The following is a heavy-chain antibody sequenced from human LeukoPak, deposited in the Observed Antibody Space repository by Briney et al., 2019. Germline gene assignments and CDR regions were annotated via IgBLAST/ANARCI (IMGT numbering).Heavy chain of an antibody. J-gene: IGHJ4*02. D-gene: IGHD1-26*01. Sequence: PSETLCLTCTVSGGSISSGSYYWSWIRQPAGKGLEWIGRIYTSGSTNYNPSLKSRVTISVDTSKNQFSLKLSSVSAADTAVYYCARDGGATLYWGQGTLVTVSS. CDR2: IYTSGST. CDR3: ARDGGATLY. CDR1: GGSISSGSYY. V-gene: IGHV4-61*02.